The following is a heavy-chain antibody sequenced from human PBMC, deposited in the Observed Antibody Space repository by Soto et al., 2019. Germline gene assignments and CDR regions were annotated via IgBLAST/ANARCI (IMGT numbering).Heavy chain of an antibody. Sequence: GGSLRLSCAASGFTFSSYGMHWVRQAPGKGLEWVAVISYDGSNKYYADSVKGRFTISRDNSKNTLYLQMNSLGAEDTAVYYCAKEDGYNYGGALGDPWGQGTLVTVSS. V-gene: IGHV3-30*18. CDR2: ISYDGSNK. CDR1: GFTFSSYG. CDR3: AKEDGYNYGGALGDP. D-gene: IGHD5-12*01. J-gene: IGHJ5*02.